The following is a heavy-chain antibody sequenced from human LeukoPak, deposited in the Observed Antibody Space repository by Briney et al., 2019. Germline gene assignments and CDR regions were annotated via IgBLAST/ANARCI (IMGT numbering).Heavy chain of an antibody. D-gene: IGHD3-10*01. CDR3: ATDISITMVRGVIVADDY. CDR1: GYTLTELS. Sequence: GASVKVSCKVSGYTLTELSMHWVRQAPGKGLEWMGGFDPEDGETIYAQKFQGRVTMAEDTSTDTAYMELSSLRSEDTAVYYCATDISITMVRGVIVADDYWGQGTLVTVSS. J-gene: IGHJ4*02. CDR2: FDPEDGET. V-gene: IGHV1-24*01.